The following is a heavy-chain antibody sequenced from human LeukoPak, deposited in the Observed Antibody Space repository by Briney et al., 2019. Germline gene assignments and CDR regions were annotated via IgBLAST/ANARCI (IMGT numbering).Heavy chain of an antibody. CDR1: GFMFDTYA. D-gene: IGHD2-15*01. J-gene: IGHJ4*02. CDR3: TTQDLVVVPAASHYFDY. CDR2: ISQSGDAK. V-gene: IGHV3-48*03. Sequence: PGGSLGLSCAASGFMFDTYAMNWVRQAPGKGLEWVSYISQSGDAKYYADSVKGRFTISRDNARNSLYLQMNSLRAEDTAIYYCTTQDLVVVPAASHYFDYWGQGILIIVSA.